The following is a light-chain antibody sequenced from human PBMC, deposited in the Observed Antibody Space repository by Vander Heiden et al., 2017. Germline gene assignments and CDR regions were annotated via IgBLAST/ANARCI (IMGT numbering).Light chain of an antibody. CDR1: TSNIEGNS. J-gene: IGLJ2*01. Sequence: QSVLTQPPPVSAASGQRVTISCSGSTSNIEGNSVSWYQQVPGTVPKLLIYDNDKRPSGIPDRFSGSKSATSATLVITGLQTGDEANYYCGTWDSSLSVVVFGGETRLTVL. CDR3: GTWDSSLSVVV. V-gene: IGLV1-51*01. CDR2: DND.